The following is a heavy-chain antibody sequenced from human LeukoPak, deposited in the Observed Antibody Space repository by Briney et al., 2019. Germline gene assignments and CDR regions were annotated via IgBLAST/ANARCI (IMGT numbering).Heavy chain of an antibody. D-gene: IGHD3-22*01. J-gene: IGHJ1*01. Sequence: PSETLSLTCNVSGYSISSGYYWAWIRQSPGKGLEWIGSIYHSGSTYYNPSLKSRVTMSVDTSKKQFSLNLSSVTAADTAVYYCARSETYYYDSSGYAQSLVYFQHWGQGTLVTVSS. CDR1: GYSISSGYY. CDR3: ARSETYYYDSSGYAQSLVYFQH. CDR2: IYHSGST. V-gene: IGHV4-38-2*02.